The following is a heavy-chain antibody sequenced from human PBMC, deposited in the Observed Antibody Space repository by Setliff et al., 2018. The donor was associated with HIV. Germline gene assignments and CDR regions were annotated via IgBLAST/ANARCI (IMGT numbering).Heavy chain of an antibody. J-gene: IGHJ1*01. CDR1: GFSFSQYG. CDR3: ARDPYYASLHSPAEYFQH. Sequence: GGSLRLSCAASGFSFSQYGMHWVRQAPGKGLQWVAVMWYDGSKKYYADSVKGRFTISRDTSKNSLYLQMSSLRAEDTAMYYCARDPYYASLHSPAEYFQHWGQGTLVTVSS. CDR2: MWYDGSKK. D-gene: IGHD3-10*01. V-gene: IGHV3-33*01.